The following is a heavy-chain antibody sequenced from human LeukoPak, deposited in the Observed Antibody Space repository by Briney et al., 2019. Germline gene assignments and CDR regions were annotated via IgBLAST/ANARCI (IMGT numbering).Heavy chain of an antibody. D-gene: IGHD3-10*01. CDR1: GGSISSSSYY. V-gene: IGHV4-31*03. J-gene: IGHJ6*02. CDR2: IYYSGST. Sequence: SETLSLTCTVSGGSISSSSYYWGWIRQPPGKGLEWIGYIYYSGSTYYNPSLKSRVTISVDTSKNQFSLKLSSVTAADTAVYYCARRGQYYYGSPGYYYYGMAVWGQGTTVTVSS. CDR3: ARRGQYYYGSPGYYYYGMAV.